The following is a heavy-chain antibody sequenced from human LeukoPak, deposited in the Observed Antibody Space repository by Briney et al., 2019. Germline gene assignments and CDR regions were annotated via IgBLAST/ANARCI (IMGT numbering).Heavy chain of an antibody. J-gene: IGHJ4*02. V-gene: IGHV7-4-1*02. D-gene: IGHD7-27*01. CDR1: GYTFTSYA. CDR2: VNTNTGNP. CDR3: ARGSPRANWGPTTNFEY. Sequence: GASVKVSCKASGYTFTSYAMNWVRQAPGQGLEWMGWVNTNTGNPTYAQGFTGRFVFSLDTSVSTAYLQISSLKAEDTAVYYCARGSPRANWGPTTNFEYWGQGTLVTVSS.